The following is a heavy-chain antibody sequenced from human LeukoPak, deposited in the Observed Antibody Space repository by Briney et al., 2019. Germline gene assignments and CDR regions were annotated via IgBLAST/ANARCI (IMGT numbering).Heavy chain of an antibody. CDR2: INPNSGGT. D-gene: IGHD3-22*01. V-gene: IGHV1-2*02. CDR1: GYTFTGYY. CDR3: ASLRYYDSSGFGY. Sequence: ASVKVSCKASGYTFTGYYMHWVRQAPGQGLEWMGWINPNSGGTNYAQKFQGRVTMTRDTSISTAYMELSRLRSDDTAVYYCASLRYYDSSGFGYWGQGILVTVSS. J-gene: IGHJ4*02.